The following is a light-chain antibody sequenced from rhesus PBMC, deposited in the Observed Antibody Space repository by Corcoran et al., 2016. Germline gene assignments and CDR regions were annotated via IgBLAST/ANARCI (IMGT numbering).Light chain of an antibody. CDR2: AAS. V-gene: IGKV1-19*01. CDR1: QGISSG. J-gene: IGKJ3*01. CDR3: QQYDDLPFT. Sequence: DIQMTQSPSSLSASVGDKVTITCHAIQGISSGLAWYQQNPGKAPKPLIYAASSLQIGVPSRFTGSGSGTDYTLTISSLQPEDFATYYCQQYDDLPFTFGPGTKLDIQ.